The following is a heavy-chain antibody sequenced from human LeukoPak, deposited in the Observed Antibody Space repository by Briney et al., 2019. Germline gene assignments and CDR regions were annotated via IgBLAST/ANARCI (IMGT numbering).Heavy chain of an antibody. D-gene: IGHD6-13*01. V-gene: IGHV3-23*01. J-gene: IGHJ5*02. CDR2: ISGSGGST. CDR1: GFTFSSYA. Sequence: GGSLRLSCAASGFTFSSYAMSWVRQAPGKGLEWVSAISGSGGSTYYADSVKGRFTISRDNSKNTLYLQMNSLRAEDTAVYYCAKTSAAGTWYKYWFGPWVQGTLVTVSS. CDR3: AKTSAAGTWYKYWFGP.